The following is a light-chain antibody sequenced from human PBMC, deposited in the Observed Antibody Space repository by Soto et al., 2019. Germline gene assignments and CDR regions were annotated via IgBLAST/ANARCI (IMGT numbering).Light chain of an antibody. Sequence: EIVMTQSPATLSVSPGEGATLSCRASQSVSNNLAWYQQKPGQAPRLLIYGPSTSATGVPARFSGSGSGTEFTLTISGLQSEDIAVYYCQQYDRWPPSTFGQGTKVDIK. CDR2: GPS. J-gene: IGKJ1*01. CDR3: QQYDRWPPST. CDR1: QSVSNN. V-gene: IGKV3-15*01.